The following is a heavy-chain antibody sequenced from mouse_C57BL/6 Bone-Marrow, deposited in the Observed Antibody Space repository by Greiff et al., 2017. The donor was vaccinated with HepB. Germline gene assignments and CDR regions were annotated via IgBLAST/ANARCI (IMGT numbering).Heavy chain of an antibody. J-gene: IGHJ4*01. CDR2: IYPGSGST. CDR1: GYTFTSYW. D-gene: IGHD1-1*01. V-gene: IGHV1-55*01. CDR3: ANYYYGSSCYAMDY. Sequence: QVQLQQPGAELVKPGASVKMSCKASGYTFTSYWITWVKQRPGQGLEWIGDIYPGSGSTNYNEKSKSKATLTVDTSSSTAYMQLSSLTSEDSAVYYCANYYYGSSCYAMDYWGQGTSVTVSS.